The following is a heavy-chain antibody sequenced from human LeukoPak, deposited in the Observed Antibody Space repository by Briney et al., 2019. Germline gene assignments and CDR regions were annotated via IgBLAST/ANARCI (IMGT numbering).Heavy chain of an antibody. Sequence: GGSLRLSCAASGFIFSSYSMNWVRQAPGKGLEWVSSMSSSSSYIYYADSLRGRFTISRDNAKNSLYLQMNSLRAEDTAVYFCASSTSRAGGPGGHSFDYWGQGTLVTVSS. J-gene: IGHJ4*02. CDR3: ASSTSRAGGPGGHSFDY. V-gene: IGHV3-21*01. CDR1: GFIFSSYS. D-gene: IGHD2-2*01. CDR2: MSSSSSYI.